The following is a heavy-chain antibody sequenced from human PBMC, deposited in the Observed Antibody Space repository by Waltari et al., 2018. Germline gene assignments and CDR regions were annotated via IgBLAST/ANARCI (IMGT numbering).Heavy chain of an antibody. D-gene: IGHD6-19*01. V-gene: IGHV3-30-3*01. Sequence: QVQLVESGGGVVQPGRSLRLSCAASGFTFSSYALPWVRQAPGKGLEWVAVISYDGSNKYYADSVKGRFTISRDNSKNTLYLQMNSLRAEDTAVYYCARAQWLDFDYWGQGTLVTVSS. CDR1: GFTFSSYA. CDR2: ISYDGSNK. CDR3: ARAQWLDFDY. J-gene: IGHJ4*02.